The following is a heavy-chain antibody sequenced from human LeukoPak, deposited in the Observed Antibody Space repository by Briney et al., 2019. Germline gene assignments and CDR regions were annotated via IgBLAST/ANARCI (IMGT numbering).Heavy chain of an antibody. D-gene: IGHD6-19*01. Sequence: PGGSLRLSCAVSEFTFSSSYMNWVRQAPGKGLEWVSSISSSSNYIYYADSVKGRFTISRDNAKNSLYLQMNSLRAEDTAVYYCANSGAGYFDYWGQGTLVTVSS. CDR2: ISSSSNYI. CDR1: EFTFSSSY. V-gene: IGHV3-21*01. J-gene: IGHJ4*02. CDR3: ANSGAGYFDY.